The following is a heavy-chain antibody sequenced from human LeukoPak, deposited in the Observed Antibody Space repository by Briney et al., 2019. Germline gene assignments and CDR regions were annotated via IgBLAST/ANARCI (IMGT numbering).Heavy chain of an antibody. J-gene: IGHJ5*02. CDR2: ISGSGGST. D-gene: IGHD6-6*01. CDR3: AKTGGSSSLGWFDP. Sequence: GGSLRLSCAASGFTLSSYAMSWVRQAPGKGLEWVSAISGSGGSTYYADSVKGRFTISRDNSKNTLYLQMNSLRAEDTAVYSCAKTGGSSSLGWFDPWGQGTLVTVSS. V-gene: IGHV3-23*01. CDR1: GFTLSSYA.